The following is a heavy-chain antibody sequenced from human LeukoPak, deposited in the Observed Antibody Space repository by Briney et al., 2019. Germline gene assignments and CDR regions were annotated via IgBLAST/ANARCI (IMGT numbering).Heavy chain of an antibody. D-gene: IGHD3-10*01. CDR1: GYSISSGYY. CDR2: IYHSGST. J-gene: IGHJ4*02. V-gene: IGHV4-38-2*02. Sequence: KPSETLSLTCAVSGYSISSGYYWGWIRQPPGEGLGWIGSIYHSGSTYYNPSLKSRVTISVDTSKNQFSLKLSSVTAADTAVYYCARDPYYYGSGSEFDYWGQGTLVTVSS. CDR3: ARDPYYYGSGSEFDY.